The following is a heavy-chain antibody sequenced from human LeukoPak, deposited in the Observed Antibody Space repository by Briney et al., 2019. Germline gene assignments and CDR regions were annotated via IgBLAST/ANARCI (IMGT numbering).Heavy chain of an antibody. Sequence: PGGSLRLSCAASGFTFSSYAMHWVRQAPGKGLEWVAVISYDGSNKYYADSVKGRFTISRDNSKDTLYLQMNSLRAEDTAVYYCARDNKAAAGTFDIWGQGTMVTVSS. CDR1: GFTFSSYA. CDR3: ARDNKAAAGTFDI. D-gene: IGHD6-13*01. J-gene: IGHJ3*02. CDR2: ISYDGSNK. V-gene: IGHV3-30-3*01.